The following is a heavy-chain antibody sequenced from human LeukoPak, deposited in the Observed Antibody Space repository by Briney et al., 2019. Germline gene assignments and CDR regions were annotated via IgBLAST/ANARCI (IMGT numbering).Heavy chain of an antibody. CDR1: GGTFSSYA. J-gene: IGHJ4*02. CDR2: IIPIFGTA. CDR3: SRNLYDSSGYYSRGMSMVDY. Sequence: GASVKVSCKASGGTFSSYAISWVRQAPGQRLGWMGGIIPIFGTANYAQKFQGRVTITADKSTRTAYQVLGSLRSVDTADSYWSRNLYDSSGYYSRGMSMVDYWGQGTLVTVSS. V-gene: IGHV1-69*06. D-gene: IGHD3-22*01.